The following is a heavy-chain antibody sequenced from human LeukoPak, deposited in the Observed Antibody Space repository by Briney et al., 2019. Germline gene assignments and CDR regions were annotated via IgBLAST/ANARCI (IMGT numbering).Heavy chain of an antibody. V-gene: IGHV1-18*01. CDR3: ARDGDCSGGSCYSGAYYYYYYGMDV. CDR1: GYTFTSYG. D-gene: IGHD2-15*01. CDR2: ISAYNGNT. Sequence: ASVKVSCKASGYTFTSYGISWVRQAPGQGLEWMGWISAYNGNTNYAQKLQGRVTMTTDTSTSTAYMELRSLRSDDTAVYYCARDGDCSGGSCYSGAYYYYYYGMDVWAKGPWSPSP. J-gene: IGHJ6*02.